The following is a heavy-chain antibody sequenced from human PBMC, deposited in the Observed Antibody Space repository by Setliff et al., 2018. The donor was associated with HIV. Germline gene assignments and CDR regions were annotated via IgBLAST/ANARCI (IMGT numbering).Heavy chain of an antibody. J-gene: IGHJ6*02. CDR3: ARNFWNGPPDYYYYGMDV. CDR2: IYTSGTP. Sequence: SETLSLTCTVSGGSISSTSYYWSWIRQPAGKGLEWIGRIYTSGTPNYNPSLKRRVTMSLDTSKNQFSLKVRSVTASDTAVYYCARNFWNGPPDYYYYGMDVWGQGTTVTVSS. V-gene: IGHV4-61*02. D-gene: IGHD3-3*01. CDR1: GGSISSTSYY.